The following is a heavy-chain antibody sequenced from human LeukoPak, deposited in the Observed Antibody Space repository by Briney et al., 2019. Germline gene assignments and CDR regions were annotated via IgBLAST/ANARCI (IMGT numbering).Heavy chain of an antibody. V-gene: IGHV3-48*03. CDR1: GFTFSSYE. CDR2: ISSSGSNI. J-gene: IGHJ4*02. D-gene: IGHD4-17*01. Sequence: GGSLRLSCAASGFTFSSYEMNWVRQAPGKGLEWVSYISSSGSNIYYADYGKGRFTISRDNAKNSLYLQMNSLRAEDTAVYYCARATGPDYWGQGTLVTVSS. CDR3: ARATGPDY.